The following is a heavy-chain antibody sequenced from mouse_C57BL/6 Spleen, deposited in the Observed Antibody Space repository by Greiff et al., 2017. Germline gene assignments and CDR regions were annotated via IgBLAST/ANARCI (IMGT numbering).Heavy chain of an antibody. J-gene: IGHJ4*01. V-gene: IGHV1-59*01. CDR2: IDPSDSYT. CDR3: ARSPSYYSMDY. D-gene: IGHD1-1*01. CDR1: GYTFTSYW. Sequence: QVQLQQSGAELVRPGTSVKLSCKASGYTFTSYWMHWVKQRPGQGLEWIGVIDPSDSYTNYNQKFKGKATLTVDTSSSTAYMQLSSLTSEDSAVYYCARSPSYYSMDYWGQGTSVTVSS.